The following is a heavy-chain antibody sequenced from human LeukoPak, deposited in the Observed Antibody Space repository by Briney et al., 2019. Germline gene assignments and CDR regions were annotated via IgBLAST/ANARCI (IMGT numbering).Heavy chain of an antibody. CDR1: GVSISSYY. D-gene: IGHD1-26*01. CDR2: IHTSGST. CDR3: ARGRGVGATDFDAFDI. V-gene: IGHV4-4*07. J-gene: IGHJ3*02. Sequence: SETLSLTCTVSGVSISSYYWTWIRQSAGKGLEWIGRIHTSGSTNYNPSLKSRVTMSVDTTKNHFSLKLNSVTAADTAVYYCARGRGVGATDFDAFDIWGQGTRVTVSS.